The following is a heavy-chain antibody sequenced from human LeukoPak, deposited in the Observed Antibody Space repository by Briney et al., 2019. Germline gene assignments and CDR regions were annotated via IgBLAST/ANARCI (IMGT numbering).Heavy chain of an antibody. J-gene: IGHJ4*02. V-gene: IGHV1-46*01. CDR2: IYPRDGST. CDR1: GYTFTSYA. Sequence: ASVKVSCKASGYTFTSYAMNWVRQAPGQGLEWMGMIYPRDGSTSYAQKFQGRVTVTRDTSTSTVHMELSGLISEDTAVYYCARDQAAFDYWGQGTLVTVSS. CDR3: ARDQAAFDY. D-gene: IGHD6-13*01.